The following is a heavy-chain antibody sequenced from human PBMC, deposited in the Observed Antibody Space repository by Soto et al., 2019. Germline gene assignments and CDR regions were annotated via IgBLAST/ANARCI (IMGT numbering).Heavy chain of an antibody. CDR1: GFTFSSYS. D-gene: IGHD3-10*01. CDR2: ISSSSSYI. Sequence: EVQLVESGGGLVKPGGSLRLSCAASGFTFSSYSMNWVRQAPGKGLEWVSSISSSSSYIYYADSVKGRFTISRDNAKNSLYLQMNSLRAEDTAVYYCARDLIMPLDWFDPWGQGTLVTVSS. CDR3: ARDLIMPLDWFDP. V-gene: IGHV3-21*01. J-gene: IGHJ5*02.